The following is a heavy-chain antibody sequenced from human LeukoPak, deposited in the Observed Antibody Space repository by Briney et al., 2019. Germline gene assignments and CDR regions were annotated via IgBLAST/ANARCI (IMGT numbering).Heavy chain of an antibody. D-gene: IGHD3-16*01. CDR2: INHSGST. J-gene: IGHJ4*02. CDR1: GGSFSGYY. CDR3: ARGTNRIRPIKN. Sequence: SETLSLTCAVYGGSFSGYYWSWIRQPPGKGLEWIGEINHSGSTNCNPSLKSRVTISVDTSKNQFSLKLSSVTAADTAVYYCARGTNRIRPIKNWGQGTLVTVSS. V-gene: IGHV4-34*01.